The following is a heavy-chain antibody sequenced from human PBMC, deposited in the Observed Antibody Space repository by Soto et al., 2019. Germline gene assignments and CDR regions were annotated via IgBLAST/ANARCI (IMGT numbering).Heavy chain of an antibody. Sequence: QITLNESGPTQVKPRQTLTLTCTFSGFSLTTSGVGVGWIRQSPGKAPEWLALIYWDDDKRYSPSLKSRLTITKDTSKTQVVLTMADLDPGDTATYYCAHRVLRTVFGLVTTTAIYFDFWGQGPPVAVSS. V-gene: IGHV2-5*02. CDR1: GFSLTTSGVG. D-gene: IGHD3-3*01. CDR2: IYWDDDK. CDR3: AHRVLRTVFGLVTTTAIYFDF. J-gene: IGHJ4*02.